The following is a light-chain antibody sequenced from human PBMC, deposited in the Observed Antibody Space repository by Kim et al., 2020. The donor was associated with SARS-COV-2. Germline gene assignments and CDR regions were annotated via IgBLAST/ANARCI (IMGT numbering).Light chain of an antibody. Sequence: LGQTVRIPCHRDSLRTYYPSWYQQKPRQAPVLVIFGKNNRPSGIPDRFSGSSSGTTASLTITGAQAEDEADYYCHSRDSSGDHRVFGGGTRLTVL. V-gene: IGLV3-19*01. J-gene: IGLJ3*02. CDR3: HSRDSSGDHRV. CDR2: GKN. CDR1: SLRTYY.